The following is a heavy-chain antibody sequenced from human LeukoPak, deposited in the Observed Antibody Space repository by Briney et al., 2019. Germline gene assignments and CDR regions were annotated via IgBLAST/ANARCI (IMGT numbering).Heavy chain of an antibody. J-gene: IGHJ3*02. CDR3: AREVQLLWFGELPRAFDI. D-gene: IGHD3-10*01. Sequence: PGGSLRLSCAASGFTFSSYSMSWVRQAPGKGLEWVSYISSSSSTIYYSDSVKGRFTISRDNAKNSLYLQMNSLRAEDTAVYYCAREVQLLWFGELPRAFDIWGQGTMVTVSS. V-gene: IGHV3-48*01. CDR1: GFTFSSYS. CDR2: ISSSSSTI.